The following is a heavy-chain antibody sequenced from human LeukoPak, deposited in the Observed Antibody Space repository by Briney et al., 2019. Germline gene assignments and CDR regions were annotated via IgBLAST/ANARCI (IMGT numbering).Heavy chain of an antibody. CDR3: ARDRKPFLLTGPLDGMDV. CDR1: GYTFTSYG. V-gene: IGHV1-18*04. CDR2: ISAYNGNT. J-gene: IGHJ6*02. D-gene: IGHD3-9*01. Sequence: GASVKVSCKASGYTFTSYGISWVRQAPGQGLEWMGWISAYNGNTNYAQKLQGRVTMTTDTSTSTAYMELRSLRSDDTAVYYCARDRKPFLLTGPLDGMDVWGQGTTVTVSS.